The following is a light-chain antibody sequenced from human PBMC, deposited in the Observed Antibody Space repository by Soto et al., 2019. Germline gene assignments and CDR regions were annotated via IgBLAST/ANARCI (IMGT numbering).Light chain of an antibody. J-gene: IGKJ4*02. Sequence: DIQMTQSPSSLSAFVGDRVTITCRASQSISNSLNWYQQKPGKAPRLLISTISSLQSGVPSRFTGSGSGTDFTLTVSSLQPEDFATYYCQQTHSTPLTFGGVTKVEV. CDR2: TIS. CDR3: QQTHSTPLT. V-gene: IGKV1-39*01. CDR1: QSISNS.